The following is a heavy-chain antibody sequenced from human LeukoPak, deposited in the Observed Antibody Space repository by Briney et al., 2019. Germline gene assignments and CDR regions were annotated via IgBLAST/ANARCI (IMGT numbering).Heavy chain of an antibody. CDR1: GYLFTDYY. V-gene: IGHV1-2*02. Sequence: PMASVKVSCKASGYLFTDYYVHWVRQAPGQGLEWLGWIDPYRGDSYYAQKIQGRVTMTSDTSITTAYMHLSGLRSDDTAIYYCARGDLVVVTDLPEYYFDYWGQGALVTVSS. CDR2: IDPYRGDS. CDR3: ARGDLVVVTDLPEYYFDY. D-gene: IGHD2-15*01. J-gene: IGHJ4*02.